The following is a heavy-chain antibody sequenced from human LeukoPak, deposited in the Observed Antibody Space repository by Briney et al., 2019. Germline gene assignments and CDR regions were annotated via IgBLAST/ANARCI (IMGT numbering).Heavy chain of an antibody. Sequence: SETLSLTCTVSGGSISSGGYYWSWIRQPPGKGLEWIGYIYHSGTYYNPSLKSRVTISVDRSKNQFSLKLSSVTAADTAVYYCARYLSTYYYDSSGYYDAFDIWGQGTMVTVSS. CDR3: ARYLSTYYYDSSGYYDAFDI. D-gene: IGHD3-22*01. CDR2: IYHSGT. CDR1: GGSISSGGYY. J-gene: IGHJ3*02. V-gene: IGHV4-30-2*02.